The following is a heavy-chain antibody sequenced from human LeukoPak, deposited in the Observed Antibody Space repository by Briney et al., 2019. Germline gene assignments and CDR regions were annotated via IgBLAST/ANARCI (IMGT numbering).Heavy chain of an antibody. J-gene: IGHJ4*02. D-gene: IGHD2-15*01. V-gene: IGHV3-23*01. CDR3: AKAPVTTCSGAYCYPFDY. CDR2: ISDRDNT. CDR1: GFTLSSYA. Sequence: GGSLRLLCSASGFTLSSYAMRGVRQARGRGLEGVSSISDRDNTYHADSVQGRFTISTDSYKNTLYLQMNSLRDEDAAVYYCAKAPVTTCSGAYCYPFDYWGQGTLVTVSS.